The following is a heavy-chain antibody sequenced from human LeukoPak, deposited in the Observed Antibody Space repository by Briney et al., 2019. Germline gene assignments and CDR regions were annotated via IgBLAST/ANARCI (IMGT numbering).Heavy chain of an antibody. CDR1: GFTFSSYA. Sequence: GGSLRLSCAASGFTFSSYAMHWVRQAPGKGLEWVAVISYDGSNKYYADSVKGRFTFSRDNSKNTLYLQMNSLRAEDTAVYYCAKGRDGYNRDWGQGTLVTVSS. CDR2: ISYDGSNK. V-gene: IGHV3-30-3*01. J-gene: IGHJ4*02. D-gene: IGHD5-24*01. CDR3: AKGRDGYNRD.